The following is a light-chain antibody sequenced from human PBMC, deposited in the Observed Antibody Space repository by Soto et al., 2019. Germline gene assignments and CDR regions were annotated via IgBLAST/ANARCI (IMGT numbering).Light chain of an antibody. CDR1: QSVSSN. V-gene: IGKV3-15*01. J-gene: IGKJ1*01. CDR3: QQYNDWPPWT. Sequence: EIVVTQSPATLSVSPGERVTLSCRASQSVSSNLAWYQQRPGQAPRLLIYGASTRATGIPARFSGSGSGTEFSLTISSLHSEDSAVYHCQQYNDWPPWTFGQGTKVEIK. CDR2: GAS.